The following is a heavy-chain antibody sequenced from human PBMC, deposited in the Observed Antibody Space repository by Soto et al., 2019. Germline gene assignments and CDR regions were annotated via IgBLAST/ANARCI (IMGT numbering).Heavy chain of an antibody. J-gene: IGHJ5*02. CDR1: GGPISSYY. Sequence: QVQLQESGPGLVKPSETLSLTCTVSGGPISSYYWSWIRQPPGKGLEWIGYIYYSGSTNYNPSLKSRVTISVDTSKNQFSLKLSSVTAADTAVYYCARTTLSSSTSRFDPWGQGTLVTVSS. D-gene: IGHD2-2*01. CDR3: ARTTLSSSTSRFDP. V-gene: IGHV4-59*01. CDR2: IYYSGST.